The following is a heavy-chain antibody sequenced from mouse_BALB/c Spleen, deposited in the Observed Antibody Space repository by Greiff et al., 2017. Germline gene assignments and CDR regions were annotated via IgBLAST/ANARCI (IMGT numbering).Heavy chain of an antibody. CDR1: GFTFTDYY. D-gene: IGHD2-14*01. Sequence: EVKLVESGGGLVQPGGSLRLSCATSGFTFTDYYMSWVRQPPGKALEWLGFIRNKANGYTTEYSASVKGRFTISRDNSQSILYLQMNTLRAEDSATYYCARGGYRYDEGFAYWGQGTLVTVSA. CDR3: ARGGYRYDEGFAY. CDR2: IRNKANGYTT. V-gene: IGHV7-3*02. J-gene: IGHJ3*01.